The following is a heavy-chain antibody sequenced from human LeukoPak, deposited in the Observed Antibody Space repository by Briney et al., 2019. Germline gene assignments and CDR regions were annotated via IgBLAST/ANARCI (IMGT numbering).Heavy chain of an antibody. Sequence: PSETLSLTCAVYGGSFSGYYWSWIRQPPGKGLEWIGEINHSGSTNYNPSLKSRVTISVDTSKNQFSLKLSSVTAADTAVYYCARGPWDSSGYFDYWGQGTLVTVSS. J-gene: IGHJ4*02. CDR2: INHSGST. V-gene: IGHV4-34*01. CDR1: GGSFSGYY. D-gene: IGHD3-22*01. CDR3: ARGPWDSSGYFDY.